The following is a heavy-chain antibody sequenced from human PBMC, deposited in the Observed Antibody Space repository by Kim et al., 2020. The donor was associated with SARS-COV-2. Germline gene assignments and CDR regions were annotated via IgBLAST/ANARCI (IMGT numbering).Heavy chain of an antibody. CDR3: TTPSRSGSYYVY. V-gene: IGHV3-15*01. D-gene: IGHD3-10*01. J-gene: IGHJ4*02. Sequence: DYAAPVKGRFTISRDDSKNTLYLQMNSLKTEDTAVYYCTTPSRSGSYYVYWGQGTLVTVSS.